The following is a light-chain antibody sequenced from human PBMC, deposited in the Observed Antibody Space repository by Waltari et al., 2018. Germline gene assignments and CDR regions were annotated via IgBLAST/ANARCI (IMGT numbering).Light chain of an antibody. CDR2: DAS. V-gene: IGKV3-20*01. Sequence: ETMLTQSPRTLSLSPRERATLSCRASQSISKYLTWYQQKPRQQPSLRIYDASIRATGIPDSFSGSAYGTDFSLSSSRLEPDDYVVYYCQKYGSLLATFGRGTKVEIK. CDR1: QSISKY. CDR3: QKYGSLLAT. J-gene: IGKJ1*01.